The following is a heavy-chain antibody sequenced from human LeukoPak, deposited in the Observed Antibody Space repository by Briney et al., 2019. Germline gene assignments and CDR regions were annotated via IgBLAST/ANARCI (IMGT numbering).Heavy chain of an antibody. CDR1: GFTFSNYA. D-gene: IGHD2-15*01. V-gene: IGHV3-23*01. Sequence: GGSLRLSCAASGFTFSNYAMSWVLQAPGKGLEWVSGISGSAGGTYYADSVKGRFTISRDNSQNTLYLQMNSLRAEDTAVYYCAKGLRRDAFDIWGQGTMVTVS. J-gene: IGHJ3*02. CDR3: AKGLRRDAFDI. CDR2: ISGSAGGT.